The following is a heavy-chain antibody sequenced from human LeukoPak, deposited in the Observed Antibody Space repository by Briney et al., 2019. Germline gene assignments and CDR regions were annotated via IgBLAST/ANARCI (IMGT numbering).Heavy chain of an antibody. CDR1: GYTLTELS. J-gene: IGHJ3*02. Sequence: ASVKVSYKVSGYTLTELSMHWVRQAPGKGLEWMGGFDPEDGETIYAQKFQGRVTMTEDTSTDTAYMELSSLRSEDTAVYYCATGRYSSGWPYEGAFDIWGQGTMVTVSS. V-gene: IGHV1-24*01. D-gene: IGHD6-19*01. CDR3: ATGRYSSGWPYEGAFDI. CDR2: FDPEDGET.